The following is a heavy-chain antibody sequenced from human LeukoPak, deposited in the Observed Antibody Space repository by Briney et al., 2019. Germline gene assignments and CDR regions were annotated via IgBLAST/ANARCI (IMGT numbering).Heavy chain of an antibody. D-gene: IGHD6-6*01. V-gene: IGHV4-38-2*02. Sequence: SETLSLTCTVSGYSIRSGYYWGWIRQPPGKGLEWIGSIYHSGSTYYNPSLKSRVTISVDTSKNQFSLKLSSVTAADTAVYYCARGSGRQLDSIAFDIWGQGTMVTVSS. CDR1: GYSIRSGYY. CDR3: ARGSGRQLDSIAFDI. J-gene: IGHJ3*02. CDR2: IYHSGST.